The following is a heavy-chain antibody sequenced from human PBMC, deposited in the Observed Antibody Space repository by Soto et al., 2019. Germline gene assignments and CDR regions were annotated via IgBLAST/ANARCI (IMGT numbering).Heavy chain of an antibody. CDR2: ISYDGSNK. CDR1: GFTFSSYG. D-gene: IGHD2-15*01. Sequence: GGSLRLSCAASGFTFSSYGMHWVRQAPGKGLEWVAVISYDGSNKYYADSVKGRFTISRDNSKNTLYLQMNSLRAEDTAVYYCAKDEVVAATRFTFDPWGQGALVTVSS. CDR3: AKDEVVAATRFTFDP. J-gene: IGHJ5*02. V-gene: IGHV3-30*18.